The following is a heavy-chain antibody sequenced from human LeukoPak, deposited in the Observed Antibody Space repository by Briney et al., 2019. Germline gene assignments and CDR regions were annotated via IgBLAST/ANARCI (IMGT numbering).Heavy chain of an antibody. Sequence: PSETLSLTCTASGGSISSTSYYWGWIRQPPGKGLEWIGSIYYSGSTYYNPSLKSRVTISVDTSKNQFSLKLSSVTAADTAVYYCATRTMVRGVRYWGQGTLVTVSS. V-gene: IGHV4-39*01. D-gene: IGHD3-10*01. CDR3: ATRTMVRGVRY. CDR2: IYYSGST. J-gene: IGHJ4*02. CDR1: GGSISSTSYY.